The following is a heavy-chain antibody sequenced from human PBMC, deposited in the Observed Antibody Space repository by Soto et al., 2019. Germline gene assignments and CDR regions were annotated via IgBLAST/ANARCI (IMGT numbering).Heavy chain of an antibody. CDR3: ARHFVAVVIKGWGY. D-gene: IGHD3-10*01. CDR1: GGSFSGYY. CDR2: INHSGST. Sequence: SETLSLTCAVYGGSFSGYYWSWIRQPPGKGLEWIGEINHSGSTNYNPSLKSRVTISVDTSKNQFSLKLSSVTAADTAVYYCARHFVAVVIKGWGYWGQGTLVTVSS. V-gene: IGHV4-34*01. J-gene: IGHJ4*02.